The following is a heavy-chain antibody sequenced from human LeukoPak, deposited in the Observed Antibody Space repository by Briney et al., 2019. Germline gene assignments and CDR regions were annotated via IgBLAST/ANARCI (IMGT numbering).Heavy chain of an antibody. D-gene: IGHD2-8*01. CDR1: GFRLSDYW. J-gene: IGHJ6*02. CDR3: ARCSNAVCTLGMDV. Sequence: GGSLRLFCAASGFRLSDYWMSWVSQAPGKGLEWVTNINHDGSEKYYVDSARGRFTISRDNAKHSLYLEMNSLRAEDTAVYYCARCSNAVCTLGMDVWGQGTTVTVSS. V-gene: IGHV3-7*03. CDR2: INHDGSEK.